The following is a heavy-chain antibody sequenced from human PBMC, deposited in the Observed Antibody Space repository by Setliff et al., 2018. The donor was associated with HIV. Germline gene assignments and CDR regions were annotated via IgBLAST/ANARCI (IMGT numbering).Heavy chain of an antibody. CDR2: FRGDDRTT. J-gene: IGHJ4*02. V-gene: IGHV3-74*01. CDR3: ARALYGSDSLLDS. CDR1: GFTLTSSW. Sequence: GGSLRLSCAVSGFTLTSSWIHWVRQAPGKGLVWVSRFRGDDRTTNYADSVKGRFTFSSDNAKNTVYLQMDALRAEDTAVYYCARALYGSDSLLDSWGQGTQVTVSS. D-gene: IGHD1-26*01.